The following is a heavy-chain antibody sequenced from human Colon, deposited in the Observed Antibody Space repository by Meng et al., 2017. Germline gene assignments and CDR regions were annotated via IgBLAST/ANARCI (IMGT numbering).Heavy chain of an antibody. V-gene: IGHV1-69*01. D-gene: IGHD3-3*01. J-gene: IGHJ5*02. CDR1: GGIFSSYA. Sequence: QSGAEGKKPGSSVRVSCKASGGIFSSYAISWVRQAPGQGLEWMGGIVPMFGTPNYAQKFQGRVTIAADESTTTSFMELSSLRFEDTATYYCARDLESWGQGTLVTVSS. CDR3: ARDLES. CDR2: IVPMFGTP.